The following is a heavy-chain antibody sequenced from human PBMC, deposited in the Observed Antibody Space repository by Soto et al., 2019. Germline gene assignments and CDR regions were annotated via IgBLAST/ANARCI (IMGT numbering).Heavy chain of an antibody. CDR1: GGTFSSYT. D-gene: IGHD4-17*01. CDR3: AIVTTRETTVTSLRTGYWYFDL. J-gene: IGHJ2*01. Sequence: ASVKVSCKASGGTFSSYTISWVRQAPGQGLEWMGRIIPILGIANYAQKFQGRVTITADKSTSTAYMELSSLRSEDTAVYYCAIVTTRETTVTSLRTGYWYFDLWGRGTLVPVSS. CDR2: IIPILGIA. V-gene: IGHV1-69*02.